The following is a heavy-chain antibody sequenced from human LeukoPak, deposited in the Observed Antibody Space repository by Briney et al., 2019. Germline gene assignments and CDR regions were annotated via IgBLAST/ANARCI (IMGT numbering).Heavy chain of an antibody. Sequence: SETLSLTCSVSGGSISNYYWSWIRQPPGQGLEWIGYIYNSGSTSYNPSLKSRVTISVDTSKNQFSLKLNSVTAADTAVYYCARDGSAYYYFKNWGQGALVTVSS. CDR3: ARDGSAYYYFKN. D-gene: IGHD3-22*01. J-gene: IGHJ4*02. V-gene: IGHV4-4*08. CDR1: GGSISNYY. CDR2: IYNSGST.